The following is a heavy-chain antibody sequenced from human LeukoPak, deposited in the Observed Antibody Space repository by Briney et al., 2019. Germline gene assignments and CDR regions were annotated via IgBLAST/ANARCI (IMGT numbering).Heavy chain of an antibody. CDR3: ATGDHSFDN. V-gene: IGHV4-4*07. CDR1: GASLTIYY. CDR2: YASGTT. J-gene: IGHJ4*02. Sequence: SETLSLTCSVSGASLTIYYWNWIRQPAGKGLEWIGRYASGTTTHNPSLKSQFSMSIGTSKNQISLKLTSVTAADTAVYYCATGDHSFDNWGQGTLVTVTP. D-gene: IGHD7-27*01.